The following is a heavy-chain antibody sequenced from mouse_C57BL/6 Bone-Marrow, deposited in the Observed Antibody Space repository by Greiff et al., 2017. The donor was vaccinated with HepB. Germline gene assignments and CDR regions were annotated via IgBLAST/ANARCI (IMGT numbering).Heavy chain of an antibody. D-gene: IGHD2-1*01. CDR1: GYTFTSYW. V-gene: IGHV1-72*01. Sequence: VQLQQPGAELVKPGASVKLSCKASGYTFTSYWMHWVKQRPGRGLEWIGRIDPNSGGTKYNEKFKSKATLTVDKPSSTAYMQLSSLTSEDSAVYYCAKEANYYGNYRFAYWGQGTLVTVSA. CDR3: AKEANYYGNYRFAY. J-gene: IGHJ3*01. CDR2: IDPNSGGT.